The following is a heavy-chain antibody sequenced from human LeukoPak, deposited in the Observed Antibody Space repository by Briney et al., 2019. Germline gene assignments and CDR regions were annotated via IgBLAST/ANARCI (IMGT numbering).Heavy chain of an antibody. D-gene: IGHD3-3*01. J-gene: IGHJ4*02. CDR1: GFTFSSYA. V-gene: IGHV3-23*01. CDR2: ISGSGGST. Sequence: PGGSLRLSCAASGFTFSSYAMSWVRQGPGTGLDRVSAISGSGGSTYYADSVKGRFTISRDNSKNTLYPQMNSLRAEDTAVHYCAKDAFWSGYYSYWGQGTLVTVSS. CDR3: AKDAFWSGYYSY.